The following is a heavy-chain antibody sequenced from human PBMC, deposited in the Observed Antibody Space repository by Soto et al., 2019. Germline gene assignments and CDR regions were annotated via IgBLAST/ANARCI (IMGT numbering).Heavy chain of an antibody. J-gene: IGHJ5*02. CDR1: GGSIGSYH. D-gene: IGHD4-17*01. CDR2: VYYTGTT. Sequence: SETLSLTCTVSGGSIGSYHWIWFRQPPGKGLEWIASVYYTGTTNYNPSLGSRVTISIDAPENQISLKLTSVTAADTAFYYCARDTVLTGMFDLWGQGTLVTVSS. V-gene: IGHV4-59*01. CDR3: ARDTVLTGMFDL.